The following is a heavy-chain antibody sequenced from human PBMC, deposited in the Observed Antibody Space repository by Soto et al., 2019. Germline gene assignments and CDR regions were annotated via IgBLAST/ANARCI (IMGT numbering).Heavy chain of an antibody. V-gene: IGHV5-51*01. J-gene: IGHJ3*02. CDR1: GYSFTSYW. D-gene: IGHD6-13*01. Sequence: GGSLRLSCKGSGYSFTSYWIGWVRQMPGKGLEWMGIIYPGDSDTRYSPSFQGQVTISADKSIGTAYLQWGSLKASDTAMYYCARHSHVIAAPDAFDIWGQGTMVTVSS. CDR3: ARHSHVIAAPDAFDI. CDR2: IYPGDSDT.